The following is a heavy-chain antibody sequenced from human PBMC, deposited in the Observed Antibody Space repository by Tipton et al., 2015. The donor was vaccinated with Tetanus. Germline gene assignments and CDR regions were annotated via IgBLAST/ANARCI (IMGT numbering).Heavy chain of an antibody. CDR3: ARGDYYGSGTYDV. Sequence: TLSLTCAVYGGSFSGYYWNWIRQPPGKGLEWIGEINYSGTTNYNPSLKSRVTMSVDTSKKQVSLKLSSVTAADTAVYYCARGDYYGSGTYDVWGQGTTVTVPS. J-gene: IGHJ6*02. V-gene: IGHV4-34*01. CDR2: INYSGTT. D-gene: IGHD3-10*01. CDR1: GGSFSGYY.